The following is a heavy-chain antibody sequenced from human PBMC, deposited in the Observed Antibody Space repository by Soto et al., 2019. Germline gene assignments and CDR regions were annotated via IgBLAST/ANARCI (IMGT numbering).Heavy chain of an antibody. CDR2: ISSNGGST. J-gene: IGHJ6*02. Sequence: GGSLRLSCSASGFTFSSYAMHWVRQAPGKGLEYVSAISSNGGSTYYADSVKGRFTISRDNSKNTLYLQMNSLRAEDTAVYYCVKGTIVPAASGYYYYGMDVWGQGTTVTVSS. D-gene: IGHD2-2*01. V-gene: IGHV3-64D*06. CDR3: VKGTIVPAASGYYYYGMDV. CDR1: GFTFSSYA.